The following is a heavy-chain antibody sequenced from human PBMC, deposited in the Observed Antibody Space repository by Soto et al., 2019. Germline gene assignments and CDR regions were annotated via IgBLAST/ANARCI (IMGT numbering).Heavy chain of an antibody. CDR2: IYYSGST. Sequence: SEALSLTCAVSGDSMSSSDYYWGWIRQPPGKGLEWIGSIYYSGSTYYNPSLQSRVAISVDTSKNQFSLKLKSVTAADTAIYYCARRTVDIRTFYSGLKTHCFDDWGQGAPVTVSS. D-gene: IGHD6-19*01. CDR1: GDSMSSSDYY. CDR3: ARRTVDIRTFYSGLKTHCFDD. J-gene: IGHJ4*02. V-gene: IGHV4-39*01.